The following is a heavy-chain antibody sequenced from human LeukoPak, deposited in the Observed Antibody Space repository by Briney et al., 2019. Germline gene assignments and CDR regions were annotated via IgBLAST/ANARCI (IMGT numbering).Heavy chain of an antibody. J-gene: IGHJ4*02. D-gene: IGHD3-10*01. CDR1: GFTFSSYY. CDR2: ISDGSRYT. Sequence: GGSLRLSCAASGFTFSSYYMNWIRQAPGKGLERVSYISDGSRYTNYADSVKGRFTISRDNAKNSLYLQMNSLRAEDTAAYYCEREYGWGCCFDFWGQGTLVTVSS. CDR3: EREYGWGCCFDF. V-gene: IGHV3-11*05.